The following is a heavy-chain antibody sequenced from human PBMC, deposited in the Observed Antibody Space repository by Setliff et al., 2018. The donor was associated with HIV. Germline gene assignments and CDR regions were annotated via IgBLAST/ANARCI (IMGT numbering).Heavy chain of an antibody. V-gene: IGHV1-45*02. CDR3: ASSSRANEAFDV. Sequence: SVKVSCKASGYTFTDHYLHWVRQAPGQALEWMGWFTPFNDNTNYAQKYRGRISITRDRSMSTAYMELSGLRSEDTGMYYCASSSRANEAFDVWGQGTMVTVSS. CDR2: FTPFNDNT. CDR1: GYTFTDHY. J-gene: IGHJ3*01.